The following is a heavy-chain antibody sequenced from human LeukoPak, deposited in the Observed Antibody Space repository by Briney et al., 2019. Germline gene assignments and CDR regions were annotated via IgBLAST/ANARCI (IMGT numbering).Heavy chain of an antibody. V-gene: IGHV4-61*02. CDR2: LFSSGTT. CDR3: ARAPPPYDY. CDR1: GGSFSSGDYS. J-gene: IGHJ4*02. Sequence: SQTLSLTCTVSGGSFSSGDYSWNWIRQLAGQGLKWIGRLFSSGTTNYNPSLKSRVTISVDTSKNQFSLKLSSVTAADTAVYYCARAPPPYDYWGQGTLVTVSS.